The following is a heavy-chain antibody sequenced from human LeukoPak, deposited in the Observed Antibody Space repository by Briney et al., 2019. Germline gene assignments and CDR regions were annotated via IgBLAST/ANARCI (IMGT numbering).Heavy chain of an antibody. CDR1: GGSISSSSYY. Sequence: SETLSLTCTVPGGSISSSSYYSGWVRQPPGNVLEWIGSIYYSGSTYYNPSFRGQATNSVDTSKNQFSLKLSSVTAAARDVYYSGDYVDYWGQGTLVTVSS. J-gene: IGHJ4*02. V-gene: IGHV4-39*01. CDR2: IYYSGST. CDR3: GDYVDY.